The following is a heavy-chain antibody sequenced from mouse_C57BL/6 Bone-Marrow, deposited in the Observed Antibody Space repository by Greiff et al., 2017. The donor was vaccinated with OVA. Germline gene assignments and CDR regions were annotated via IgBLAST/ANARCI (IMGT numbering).Heavy chain of an antibody. CDR2: ISSGSSTI. CDR1: GFTFSDYG. V-gene: IGHV5-17*01. CDR3: SRDLYAMDY. Sequence: EVKVVESGGGLVKPGGSLKLSCAASGFTFSDYGMHWVRQAPEKGLEWVAYISSGSSTIYYEDTVKGRFTISRDNAKNTLFLQMTSLRSEDTAMYYCSRDLYAMDYWGQGTSVTVSS. J-gene: IGHJ4*01.